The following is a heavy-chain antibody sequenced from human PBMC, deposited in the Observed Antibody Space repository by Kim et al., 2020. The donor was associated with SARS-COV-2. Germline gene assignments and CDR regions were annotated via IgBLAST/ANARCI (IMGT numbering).Heavy chain of an antibody. V-gene: IGHV3-23*01. Sequence: GGSLRLSCAASGFTFSSYAMSWVRQAPGKGLEWVSAISGSGGSTYYADSVKGRFTISRDNSKNTLYLQMNSLRAEDTAVYYCAKTTTYYYDSSGYYRGYYFDYWGQGTLVTVSS. CDR3: AKTTTYYYDSSGYYRGYYFDY. D-gene: IGHD3-22*01. J-gene: IGHJ4*02. CDR2: ISGSGGST. CDR1: GFTFSSYA.